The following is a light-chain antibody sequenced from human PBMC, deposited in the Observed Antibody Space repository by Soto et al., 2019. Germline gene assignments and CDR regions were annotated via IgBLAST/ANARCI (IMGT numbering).Light chain of an antibody. CDR3: SSYTSSITLYV. V-gene: IGLV2-14*03. CDR1: SSDFGGYNY. J-gene: IGLJ1*01. Sequence: QSVLTQPASVSGSPGQSITISCTGTSSDFGGYNYVSWYQHHPGKAPKLMIYDVSNRPSGVSNRFSGSKSGNTASLTISGLQAEDEAGYYCSSYTSSITLYVFGTGTKVTVL. CDR2: DVS.